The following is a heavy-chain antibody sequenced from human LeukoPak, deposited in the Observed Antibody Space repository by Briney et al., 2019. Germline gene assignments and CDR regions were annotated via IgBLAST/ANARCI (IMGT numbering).Heavy chain of an antibody. CDR2: IYYSGST. D-gene: IGHD1-26*01. CDR1: GGSISTYY. CDR3: ARAVEATQGGHYYYYYMDV. J-gene: IGHJ6*03. V-gene: IGHV4-59*01. Sequence: SETLSPTCTVSGGSISTYYWTWIRQPPGKGLEWIGNIYYSGSTNYNPSLKSRVTISLDTSKNQFSLKLTSVTAADTAVYYCARAVEATQGGHYYYYYMDVWGKGATVTVSS.